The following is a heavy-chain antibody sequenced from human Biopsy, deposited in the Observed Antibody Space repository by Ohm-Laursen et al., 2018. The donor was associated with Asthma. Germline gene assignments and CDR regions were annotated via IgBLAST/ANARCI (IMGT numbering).Heavy chain of an antibody. D-gene: IGHD2-21*02. Sequence: PSDTLSLTCAVSGGSIDSGDYSWTWIRQSPGVGLEWIGYIYRNGDTYYNPTLKNRVTISIDSSKNQFSLRVRSVTAADTAVYYCARGWNCGGDCYSLDSWGQGTLVTVSS. CDR2: IYRNGDT. J-gene: IGHJ4*02. CDR1: GGSIDSGDYS. CDR3: ARGWNCGGDCYSLDS. V-gene: IGHV4-30-2*06.